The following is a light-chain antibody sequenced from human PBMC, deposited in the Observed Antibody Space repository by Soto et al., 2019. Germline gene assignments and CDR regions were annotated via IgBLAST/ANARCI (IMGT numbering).Light chain of an antibody. CDR1: SSDVGAYNY. V-gene: IGLV2-8*01. Sequence: QSALTQPPSASGSPGQSVTISCTGTSSDVGAYNYVSWYQQHAGKAPKLVIYEVTKRPSGVPDRFSGSKSANTASLTVSGPQAEDEADYYCSSFASSNTGVFGGGTKVTVL. CDR2: EVT. CDR3: SSFASSNTGV. J-gene: IGLJ3*02.